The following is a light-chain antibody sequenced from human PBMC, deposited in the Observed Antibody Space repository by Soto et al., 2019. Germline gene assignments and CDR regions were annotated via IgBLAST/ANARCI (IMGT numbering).Light chain of an antibody. CDR2: AAF. Sequence: DIQMTHSPSSLSASVGDRVTITCRASQSIRSYLNWYQQKPGKAPKLLIYAAFSLQRGVPSRFSGSGSGTDFTLTISSLQPEDFATYYYQQSYITPWTFGQGTKVEIK. V-gene: IGKV1-39*01. CDR1: QSIRSY. CDR3: QQSYITPWT. J-gene: IGKJ1*01.